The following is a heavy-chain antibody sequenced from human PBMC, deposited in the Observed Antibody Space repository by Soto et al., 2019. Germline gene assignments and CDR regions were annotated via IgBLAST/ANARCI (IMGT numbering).Heavy chain of an antibody. V-gene: IGHV1-3*01. J-gene: IGHJ6*02. D-gene: IGHD3-3*01. Sequence: ASVKVSCKASGYTFTSYAMHWVRQAPGQRLEWMGWINAGNGNTKYSQKFQGRVTITRDTSASTAYMELSSLRSEDTAVYYCAREWGVFFGVAQGYYYYYGMDVWGQGTTVTVSS. CDR2: INAGNGNT. CDR3: AREWGVFFGVAQGYYYYYGMDV. CDR1: GYTFTSYA.